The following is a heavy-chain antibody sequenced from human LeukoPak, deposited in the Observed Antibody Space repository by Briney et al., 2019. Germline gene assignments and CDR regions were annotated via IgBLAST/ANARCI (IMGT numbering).Heavy chain of an antibody. J-gene: IGHJ3*02. Sequence: PGGSLRLSCTVSGFTFSNYDMIWVRQAPGKGLEWVASITTSSSHIYHAVSVRGRFTISRDNAKNSLYLQMNGLRAEDTAVYYCARGGFTLIREDAFDIWGQGTMVTVSS. V-gene: IGHV3-21*01. CDR2: ITTSSSHI. D-gene: IGHD3-22*01. CDR3: ARGGFTLIREDAFDI. CDR1: GFTFSNYD.